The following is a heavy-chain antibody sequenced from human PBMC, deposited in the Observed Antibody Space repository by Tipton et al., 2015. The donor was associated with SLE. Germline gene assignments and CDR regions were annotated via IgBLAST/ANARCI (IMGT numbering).Heavy chain of an antibody. CDR2: IYDSGST. D-gene: IGHD1-26*01. J-gene: IGHJ3*02. Sequence: TLSLTCTVSGGSISSYYWSWIRQPPGKGLEWIGYIYDSGSTNYNPSLKSRVTISVDTSKNQFSLKLSSVTAADTAVYYCARDRPYSGSPDDAFDIWGQGTMVTVSS. V-gene: IGHV4-59*01. CDR3: ARDRPYSGSPDDAFDI. CDR1: GGSISSYY.